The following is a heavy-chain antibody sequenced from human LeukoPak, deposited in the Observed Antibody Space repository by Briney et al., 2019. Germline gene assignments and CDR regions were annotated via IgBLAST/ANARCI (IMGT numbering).Heavy chain of an antibody. CDR1: GGSFSTYY. J-gene: IGHJ5*02. CDR2: INHSGGT. CDR3: ARVRYCSSTSRP. V-gene: IGHV4-34*01. Sequence: SETLSLTCAVYGGSFSTYYWSWIRQPPGKGLEWIGEINHSGGTNYNPSLKSRVTISVDTSKNQFSLKLSSVTAADTAVYYCARVRYCSSTSRPWGQGTLVTVSS. D-gene: IGHD2-2*01.